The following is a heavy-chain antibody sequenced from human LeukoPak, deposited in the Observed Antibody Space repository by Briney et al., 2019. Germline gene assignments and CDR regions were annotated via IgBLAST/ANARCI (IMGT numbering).Heavy chain of an antibody. D-gene: IGHD3-10*01. V-gene: IGHV4-59*01. Sequence: SETLSLTCTVSGGSISSYYRSWIRQPPGKGLEWIGYIYYSGSTNYNPSLKSRVTISVDTSKNHFSLKLSSVTAADTAVYYCAGSASFVPRIDYWGQGTLVTVSS. CDR1: GGSISSYY. J-gene: IGHJ4*02. CDR2: IYYSGST. CDR3: AGSASFVPRIDY.